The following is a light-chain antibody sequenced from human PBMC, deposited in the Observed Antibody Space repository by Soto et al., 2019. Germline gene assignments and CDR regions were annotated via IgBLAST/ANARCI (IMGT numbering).Light chain of an antibody. Sequence: ENVLTQSPGILSLSPGERANLSCRAGQSVGTDYVAWYQQKPGQAPRLLIYGASNRANGSPDRFSGTRSGTDVALPFSSLEPDDVAFDHCHQYGDSPWTFGQGTKVYIQ. J-gene: IGKJ1*01. V-gene: IGKV3-20*01. CDR3: HQYGDSPWT. CDR1: QSVGTDY. CDR2: GAS.